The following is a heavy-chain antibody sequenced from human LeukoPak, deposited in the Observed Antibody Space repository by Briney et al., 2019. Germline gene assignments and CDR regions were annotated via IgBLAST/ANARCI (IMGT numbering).Heavy chain of an antibody. Sequence: GGFLRLSCSASGFTFSSYWMSWVRQAPGKGLEWVANIKPDGNVAYYVDSVKGRFTLSRDNARNSLYLQMNSLRAEDTAVYYCATIYCSGGTCSYFDDWGQGTLVTVSS. J-gene: IGHJ4*02. D-gene: IGHD2-15*01. V-gene: IGHV3-7*01. CDR2: IKPDGNVA. CDR3: ATIYCSGGTCSYFDD. CDR1: GFTFSSYW.